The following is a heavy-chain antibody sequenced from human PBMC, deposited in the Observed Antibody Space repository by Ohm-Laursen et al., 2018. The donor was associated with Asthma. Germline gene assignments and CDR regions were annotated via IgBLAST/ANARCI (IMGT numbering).Heavy chain of an antibody. CDR2: ISGSAGST. CDR1: GFTFSSFA. V-gene: IGHV3-23*01. Sequence: SLRLSCAASGFTFSSFAMSWVRQAPGKGLAWVSTISGSAGSTYYADSVKGRFTNSRDNSKNTLYLQMNSLRAEDTALYYCAKDRGFNYGYGMDVWGQGTTVTASS. D-gene: IGHD5-18*01. CDR3: AKDRGFNYGYGMDV. J-gene: IGHJ6*02.